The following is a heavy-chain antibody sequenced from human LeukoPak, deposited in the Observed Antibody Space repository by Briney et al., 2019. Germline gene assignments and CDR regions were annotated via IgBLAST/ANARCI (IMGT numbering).Heavy chain of an antibody. Sequence: SETLSLTCAVYGGSFSGYYWSWIPHPPGKGPEWIGEINHSGSTNYNPSLKSRVTISVDTSKNQFSLKLSSVTAADTAVYYCARGHKTPVYYYYMDVWGKGTTVTVSS. J-gene: IGHJ6*03. CDR1: GGSFSGYY. V-gene: IGHV4-34*01. CDR2: INHSGST. CDR3: ARGHKTPVYYYYMDV.